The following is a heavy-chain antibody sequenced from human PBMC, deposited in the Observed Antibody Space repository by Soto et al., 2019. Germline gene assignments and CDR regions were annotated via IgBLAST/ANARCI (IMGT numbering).Heavy chain of an antibody. CDR1: GFTFSNSA. D-gene: IGHD3-16*02. CDR2: IGRTNNT. CDR3: AKVDAYSYRTDH. J-gene: IGHJ4*02. Sequence: GGSLRLSCAASGFTFSNSAMTVVRQALGKVPEGVSSIGRTNNTHYADSVKGRFAISRDNSQNTLYLQMNSLTAEDTAVYFCAKVDAYSYRTDHWGQGTLVTVSS. V-gene: IGHV3-23*01.